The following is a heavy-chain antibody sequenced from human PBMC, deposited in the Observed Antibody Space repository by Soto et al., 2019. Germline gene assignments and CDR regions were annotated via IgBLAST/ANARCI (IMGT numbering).Heavy chain of an antibody. Sequence: GASVKVSCKASGYTFTSYYMHWVRQAPGQGLEWMGIINPSGGSTSYAQKFQGRVTMTRDTSTSTVYMELSSLRSEDTAVYYCASTIFGVAPDYYGMDVWGQETTVTVSS. J-gene: IGHJ6*02. D-gene: IGHD3-3*01. CDR3: ASTIFGVAPDYYGMDV. V-gene: IGHV1-46*01. CDR2: INPSGGST. CDR1: GYTFTSYY.